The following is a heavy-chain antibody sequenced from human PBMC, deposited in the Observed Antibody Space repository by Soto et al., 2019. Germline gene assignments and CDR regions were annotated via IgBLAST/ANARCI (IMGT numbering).Heavy chain of an antibody. CDR1: GLTISSASYY. CDR2: IYYNGSA. J-gene: IGHJ4*02. V-gene: IGHV4-31*03. Sequence: PSETLSLTCTVSGLTISSASYYWSWIRQHPGKGLEWVGNIYYNGSAYYSPSLKSRVTLWLDTSKNQFSLRLTSVTAADTAMYYCARYRTSGSWSKFDYWGRGALVTVSS. D-gene: IGHD6-13*01. CDR3: ARYRTSGSWSKFDY.